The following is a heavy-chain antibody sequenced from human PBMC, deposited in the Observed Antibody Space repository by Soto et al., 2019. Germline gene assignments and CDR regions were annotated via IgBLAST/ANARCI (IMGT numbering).Heavy chain of an antibody. D-gene: IGHD6-19*01. CDR3: ASSPLYSSGWYLDYYYYMDV. J-gene: IGHJ6*03. CDR1: GFTFSSYA. Sequence: EVQLLESGGGLVQPGGSLRLSCAASGFTFSSYAMSWVRQAPGKGLEWVSAISGSGGSTNYADSVKGRFTISRDNSKNTLYLQMNSLRAEDTAVYYCASSPLYSSGWYLDYYYYMDVWGKGTTVTVSS. CDR2: ISGSGGST. V-gene: IGHV3-23*01.